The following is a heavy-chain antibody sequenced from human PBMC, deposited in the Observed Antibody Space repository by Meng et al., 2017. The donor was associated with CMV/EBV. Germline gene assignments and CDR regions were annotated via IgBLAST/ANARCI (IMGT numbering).Heavy chain of an antibody. V-gene: IGHV1-8*01. CDR2: MNPNSGNT. J-gene: IGHJ6*02. Sequence: GGSLRLSCAASGFTFSSYEMNWVRQATGQGLEWMGWMNPNSGNTGYAQKFQGRVTMTRNTSISTAYMELSSLRSEDTAVYYCARVGYYYGMDVWGQGTTVTVSS. CDR3: ARVGYYYGMDV. CDR1: GFTFSSYE.